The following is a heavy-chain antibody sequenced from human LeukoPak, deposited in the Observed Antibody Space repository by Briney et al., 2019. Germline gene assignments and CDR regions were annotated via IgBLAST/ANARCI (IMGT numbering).Heavy chain of an antibody. CDR3: ARRAGDLGRTGLDY. D-gene: IGHD3-16*01. CDR2: INLSNGYT. J-gene: IGHJ4*02. Sequence: ASVKVSCKASGYNFVTYGIGGVRQAPGRGREGMGWINLSNGYTNYAQRLQGRVTMTTDTSTSTAYMELRSLISDETGVYYCARRAGDLGRTGLDYWGQGTLVTVSS. CDR1: GYNFVTYG. V-gene: IGHV1-18*01.